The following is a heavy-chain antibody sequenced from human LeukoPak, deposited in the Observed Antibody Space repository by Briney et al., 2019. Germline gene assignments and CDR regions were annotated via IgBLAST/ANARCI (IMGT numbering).Heavy chain of an antibody. V-gene: IGHV4-38-2*01. D-gene: IGHD6-19*01. CDR2: SYHSGST. CDR1: GYSISSGYY. CDR3: ASSYYSSGWYFDY. J-gene: IGHJ4*02. Sequence: PSGTLSLTCAVSGYSISSGYYWGWIRQPPGKGLEWIGSSYHSGSTYYNPSLKSRVTISVDTSRNQFSLKLSSVTAADTAVYYCASSYYSSGWYFDYWGQGTLVTVSS.